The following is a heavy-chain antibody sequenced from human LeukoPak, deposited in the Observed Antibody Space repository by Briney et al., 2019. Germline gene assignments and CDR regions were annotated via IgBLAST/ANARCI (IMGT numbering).Heavy chain of an antibody. CDR3: ARAPAPIYYYYYMDV. CDR2: ISGSGDST. Sequence: GGTLRLSCAASGFTFSSFGMNWVRQAPGKGLEWVSAISGSGDSTYSADSVKGRFTISRDNSKNTLYLQMNSLRAEDTALYYCARAPAPIYYYYYMDVWGKGTTVTVSS. V-gene: IGHV3-23*01. J-gene: IGHJ6*03. CDR1: GFTFSSFG.